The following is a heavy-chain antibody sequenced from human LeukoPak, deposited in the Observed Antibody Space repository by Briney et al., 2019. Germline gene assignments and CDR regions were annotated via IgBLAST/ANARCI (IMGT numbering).Heavy chain of an antibody. J-gene: IGHJ5*02. CDR1: GFTFNTYA. Sequence: GGSLRLSCAASGFTFNTYAMSWVRQAPGMGLEWVSAIKSDGKTHYADSVKGRFTISRDNSKNTLSLQMNSLRAEDTALYYCAKCRVETYSSGWCQWLGPWGQGTALPVSS. CDR2: IKSDGKT. CDR3: AKCRVETYSSGWCQWLGP. D-gene: IGHD6-19*01. V-gene: IGHV3-23*01.